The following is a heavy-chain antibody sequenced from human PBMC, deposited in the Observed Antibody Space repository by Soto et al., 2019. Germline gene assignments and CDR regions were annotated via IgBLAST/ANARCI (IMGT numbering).Heavy chain of an antibody. CDR1: GYTLTNYY. CDR3: ASGVCTSCYNGLNWLDP. V-gene: IGHV1-46*01. Sequence: ASVKVSCKASGYTLTNYYVHWVRQAPGQGLEWMGIINPSDGRITYAQKFQGRVTMSRDTSTSTVYMDLSSLRSEDTAVYYCASGVCTSCYNGLNWLDPWGQGTLVTVSS. D-gene: IGHD2-2*02. CDR2: INPSDGRI. J-gene: IGHJ5*02.